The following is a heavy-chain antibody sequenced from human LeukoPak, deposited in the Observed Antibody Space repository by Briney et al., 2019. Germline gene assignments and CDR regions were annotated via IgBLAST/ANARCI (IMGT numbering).Heavy chain of an antibody. Sequence: GGSLRLSCAASGFTFSSYAMSWVRQAPGKGLEWVSAISGSGGSTYYADSVKGRFTISRDNAKNSLYLQMNSLRAEDTAVYYCARGSGVVVISYFDYWGQGTLVTVSS. CDR3: ARGSGVVVISYFDY. V-gene: IGHV3-23*01. J-gene: IGHJ4*02. CDR1: GFTFSSYA. D-gene: IGHD3-22*01. CDR2: ISGSGGST.